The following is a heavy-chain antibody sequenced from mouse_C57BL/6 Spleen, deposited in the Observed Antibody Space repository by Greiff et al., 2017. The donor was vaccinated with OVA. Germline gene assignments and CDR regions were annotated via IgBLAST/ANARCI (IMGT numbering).Heavy chain of an antibody. Sequence: VQLQQSGPELVTPGASVKLSCKASGYTFTSYDINWVKQRPGPGLVWIGWVYPRDGSTKYNEKFKGKATLTVDTSSSTAYMELHSLTSEDSAVYFCARPTVVADYAMDYWGQGTSVTVSS. CDR3: ARPTVVADYAMDY. J-gene: IGHJ4*01. D-gene: IGHD1-1*01. V-gene: IGHV1-85*01. CDR2: VYPRDGST. CDR1: GYTFTSYD.